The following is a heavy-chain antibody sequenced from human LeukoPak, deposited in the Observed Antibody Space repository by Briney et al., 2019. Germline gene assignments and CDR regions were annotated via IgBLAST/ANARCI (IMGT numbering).Heavy chain of an antibody. Sequence: ASVKVSCKASGYTFTSYAMHWVRQAPGQRLEWMGWINAGNGNTKYSQKFQGRVTITRDTSASTAYMELSSLRSEDTAVYYCARDLGPADYGDYGGGYWGQGTLVTVSS. J-gene: IGHJ4*02. D-gene: IGHD4-17*01. V-gene: IGHV1-3*01. CDR3: ARDLGPADYGDYGGGY. CDR2: INAGNGNT. CDR1: GYTFTSYA.